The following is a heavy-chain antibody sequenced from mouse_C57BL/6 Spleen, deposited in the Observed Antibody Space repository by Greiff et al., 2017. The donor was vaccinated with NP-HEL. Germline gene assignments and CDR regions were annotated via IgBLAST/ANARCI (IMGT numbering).Heavy chain of an antibody. D-gene: IGHD2-3*01. Sequence: EVMLVESGGGLVKPGGSLKLSCAASGFTFSDYGMHWVRQAPEKGLEWVAYISGGSSTIYYADTVKGRFTISRDNAKNTLFLQMTSLRSEDTAMYYCAGYDGAYWGQGTLVTVSA. CDR2: ISGGSSTI. V-gene: IGHV5-17*01. CDR1: GFTFSDYG. CDR3: AGYDGAY. J-gene: IGHJ3*01.